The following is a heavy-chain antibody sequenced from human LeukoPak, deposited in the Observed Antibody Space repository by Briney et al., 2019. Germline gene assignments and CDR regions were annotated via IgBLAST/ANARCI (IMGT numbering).Heavy chain of an antibody. V-gene: IGHV1-18*01. Sequence: ASVKVSCKASGYTHSSYGISWVRQAPGQGLEWMGWISAYNGNIKYAQKFQGRVTMTTDTSTSTAYMELRSLRSDDTAMYFCARDDLDCSGGTCYPDDFWGQGTLVTVYS. CDR3: ARDDLDCSGGTCYPDDF. J-gene: IGHJ4*02. CDR1: GYTHSSYG. CDR2: ISAYNGNI. D-gene: IGHD2-15*01.